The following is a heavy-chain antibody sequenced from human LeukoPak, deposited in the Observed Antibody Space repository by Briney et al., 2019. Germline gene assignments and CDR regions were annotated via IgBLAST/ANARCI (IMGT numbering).Heavy chain of an antibody. Sequence: HPGGSLRLSCAASGFTFSSYGMHWVRQAPGKGLEWVAVISYDGSNKYYADSVKGRFTISRDNSKNTLYLQMNSLRAEDTAVYYCAKGDIVGATYYFDYWGQGTLVTVSS. J-gene: IGHJ4*02. CDR1: GFTFSSYG. V-gene: IGHV3-30*18. CDR3: AKGDIVGATYYFDY. CDR2: ISYDGSNK. D-gene: IGHD1-26*01.